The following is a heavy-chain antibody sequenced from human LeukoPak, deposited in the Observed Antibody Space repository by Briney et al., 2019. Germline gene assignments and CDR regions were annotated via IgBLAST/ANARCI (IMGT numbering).Heavy chain of an antibody. CDR2: IRFDESNK. D-gene: IGHD3-10*01. CDR3: AKEWFGGSPL. V-gene: IGHV3-30*02. CDR1: GFTFSSYD. J-gene: IGHJ3*01. Sequence: PGGSLRLSCAAAGFTFSSYDMHWVRQAPGKGLEWVAFIRFDESNKYYTDSVKGRFTISRDTSKNTLYLQMNSLRAEDTAVYYCAKEWFGGSPLWGQGTMVTVSS.